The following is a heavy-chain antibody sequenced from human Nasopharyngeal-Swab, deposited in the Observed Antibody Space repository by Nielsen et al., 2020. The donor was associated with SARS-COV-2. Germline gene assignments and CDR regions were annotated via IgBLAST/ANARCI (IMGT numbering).Heavy chain of an antibody. Sequence: GESLKISCKGSGYSFTSYWIGWVRQVPGKGLEWMGIIYPGDSDTRYSPSFQGQVTISADKSISTAYLQWSSLKASDTAMYYCARFTPYDSSGYYSLYYYYMDVWGKGTTVTVSS. D-gene: IGHD3-22*01. CDR3: ARFTPYDSSGYYSLYYYYMDV. V-gene: IGHV5-51*01. CDR1: GYSFTSYW. J-gene: IGHJ6*03. CDR2: IYPGDSDT.